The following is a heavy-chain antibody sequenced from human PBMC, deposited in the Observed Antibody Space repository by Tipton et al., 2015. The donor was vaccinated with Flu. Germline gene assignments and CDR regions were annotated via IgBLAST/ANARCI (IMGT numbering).Heavy chain of an antibody. CDR1: GFTFSDYW. D-gene: IGHD3-3*02. CDR2: IKQDGSER. Sequence: SLRLSCAASGFTFSDYWMAWVRQAPGKGLEWVANIKQDGSERYYVDSVKGRFTISRDNAKNSLFLQMNSLRAEDTAVYYCARGGLAPGNYWGQGTLVTVSS. CDR3: ARGGLAPGNY. V-gene: IGHV3-7*01. J-gene: IGHJ4*02.